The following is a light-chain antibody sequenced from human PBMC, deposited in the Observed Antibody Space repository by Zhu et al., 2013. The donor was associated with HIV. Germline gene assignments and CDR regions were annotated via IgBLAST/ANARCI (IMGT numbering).Light chain of an antibody. CDR3: QQYGSYWT. J-gene: IGKJ1*01. Sequence: EIVLTQSPGTLSLSPGERATLSCRADQIFSSSYVAWYQQKVGQAPRLLIYGASTRATGVPARFSGSGFGTEFTLTISSLQSEDFATYYCQQYGSYWTFGQGTKVEI. V-gene: IGKV3-20*01. CDR1: QIFSSSY. CDR2: GAS.